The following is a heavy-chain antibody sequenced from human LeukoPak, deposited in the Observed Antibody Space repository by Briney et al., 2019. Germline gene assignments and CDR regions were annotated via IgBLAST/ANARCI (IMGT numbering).Heavy chain of an antibody. J-gene: IGHJ4*02. CDR1: GGSFSGYY. V-gene: IGHV4-34*01. D-gene: IGHD6-19*01. Sequence: SETLSLTCAVYGGSFSGYYWSWIRQPPGKGLEWIGEINHSGSTNYNPSLKSRVTISVDTSKNQFSLKLSSVTAADTAVYYCARERGRYSSGHNYFDYWGQGTLVTVSS. CDR2: INHSGST. CDR3: ARERGRYSSGHNYFDY.